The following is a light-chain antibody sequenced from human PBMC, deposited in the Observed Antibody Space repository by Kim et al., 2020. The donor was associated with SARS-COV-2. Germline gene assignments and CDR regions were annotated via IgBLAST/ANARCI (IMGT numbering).Light chain of an antibody. V-gene: IGKV1-5*03. J-gene: IGKJ1*01. CDR3: QQYKSYTWS. CDR1: QSISSW. CDR2: KAS. Sequence: ASVGDRVTMTCRASQSISSWLAWYQQKPGKAPKHLIYKASNLETGVPSRFSGSGSGTEFTLTISSLQPDDVGTYYCQQYKSYTWSFGQGTKVDIK.